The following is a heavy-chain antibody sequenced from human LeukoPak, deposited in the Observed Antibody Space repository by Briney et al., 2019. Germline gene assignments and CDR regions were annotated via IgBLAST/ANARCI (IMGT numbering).Heavy chain of an antibody. D-gene: IGHD3-22*01. CDR3: ARPGRYYYDSYFDY. V-gene: IGHV4-59*12. CDR2: IYYSGST. CDR1: GGSISSYY. Sequence: SETLSLTCTVSGGSISSYYWSWIRQPPGKGLEWIGYIYYSGSTNYNPSLKSRVTISVDTSKNQFSLKLSSVTAADTAVYYCARPGRYYYDSYFDYWGQGTLVTVSS. J-gene: IGHJ4*02.